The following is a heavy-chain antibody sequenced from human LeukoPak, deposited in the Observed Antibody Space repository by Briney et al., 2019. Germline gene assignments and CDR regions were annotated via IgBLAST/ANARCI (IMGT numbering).Heavy chain of an antibody. V-gene: IGHV3-30*18. CDR3: AKDQGIAVAGTDDAFDI. CDR1: GFTFSNYG. Sequence: GGSLRLSCAASGFTFSNYGMHWVRQAPGKGLEWVAVIAYDGSNEYYAEFVKGRFTISRDNSKNTLYLQMYSLRAEDTAVYFCAKDQGIAVAGTDDAFDIWGQGTKVTVSS. J-gene: IGHJ3*02. D-gene: IGHD6-19*01. CDR2: IAYDGSNE.